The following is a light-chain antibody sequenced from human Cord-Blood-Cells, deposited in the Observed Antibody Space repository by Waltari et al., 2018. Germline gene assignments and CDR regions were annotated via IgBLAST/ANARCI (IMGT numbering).Light chain of an antibody. J-gene: IGKJ1*01. CDR3: QQSYSTPWT. CDR2: AAS. CDR1: QSISSY. V-gene: IGKV1-39*01. Sequence: DIQMTQSPSSLSASVGDRVTITCQASQSISSYLNWYQQKPGKAPKLLIYAASSLQSGVPSRFSGSGSGTDLTLTISSLQPEDFATYYCQQSYSTPWTFGQGTKVEIK.